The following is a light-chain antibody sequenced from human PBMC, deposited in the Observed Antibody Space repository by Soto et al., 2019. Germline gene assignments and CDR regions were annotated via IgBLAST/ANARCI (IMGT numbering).Light chain of an antibody. CDR3: QHYDTYSHYT. J-gene: IGKJ2*01. V-gene: IGKV1-39*01. CDR1: QSISSY. CDR2: AAS. Sequence: DIQMTQSPSSLSASVGDRVTITCRASQSISSYLNWYQQKPGKAPKLLIYAASSLQSGVPSRFSGSGSGTDFTLTITSLQPDDFATYYCQHYDTYSHYTFGQGTRLEIK.